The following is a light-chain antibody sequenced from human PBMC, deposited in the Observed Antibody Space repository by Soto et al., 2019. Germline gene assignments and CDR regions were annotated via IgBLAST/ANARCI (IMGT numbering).Light chain of an antibody. CDR1: QSVSRN. CDR2: GAS. J-gene: IGKJ2*01. Sequence: EIVMTQSPATLSVSPGERVTLSRRASQSVSRNFAWYRQKPGQAPTLLIYGASTRATGIPDRFRGSGSGTESTLTISSLQSEDFAVYYCQQYNNWPYTFGQGTKLEIK. V-gene: IGKV3-15*01. CDR3: QQYNNWPYT.